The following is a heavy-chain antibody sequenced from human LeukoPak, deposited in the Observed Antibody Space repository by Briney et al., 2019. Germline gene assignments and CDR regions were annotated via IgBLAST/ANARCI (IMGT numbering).Heavy chain of an antibody. CDR1: GYTFTGYY. V-gene: IGHV1-2*02. Sequence: ASVKVSCKASGYTFTGYYMHWVRQAPGQGLEWMGWINPNSGGTNYAQKFQGRVTMTRDTSISTAYMELSRLRPDDTAVYYCAREGARDLEWIQLWLNYYYYGMDVWGQGTTVTVSS. CDR2: INPNSGGT. J-gene: IGHJ6*02. D-gene: IGHD5-18*01. CDR3: AREGARDLEWIQLWLNYYYYGMDV.